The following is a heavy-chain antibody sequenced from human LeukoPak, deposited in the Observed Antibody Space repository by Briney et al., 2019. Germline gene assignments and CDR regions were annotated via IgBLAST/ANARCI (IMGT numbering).Heavy chain of an antibody. J-gene: IGHJ3*02. Sequence: GGSLRLSCAASGFTFSSYSMNWVRQAPGKGLEWVSSISSSSSYIHYADSVKGRFTISRDNAKNSLYLQMNSLRAEDTAVYYCARERDRSGAFDIWGQGTMVTVSS. D-gene: IGHD3-22*01. CDR2: ISSSSSYI. CDR3: ARERDRSGAFDI. CDR1: GFTFSSYS. V-gene: IGHV3-21*01.